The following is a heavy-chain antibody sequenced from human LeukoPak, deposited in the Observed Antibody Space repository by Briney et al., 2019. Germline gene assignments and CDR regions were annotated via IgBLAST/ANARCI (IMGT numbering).Heavy chain of an antibody. CDR1: GFTFINYG. J-gene: IGHJ4*02. Sequence: GGSLRLSCAASGFTFINYGMSWVRQAPGKELEWVSGTSGSGTSYADSVRGRFTISRDNSKNTLYLQMNSLRVEDTAVYYCAKEMGNSNWYYFDNWGQGTLVTVSS. V-gene: IGHV3-23*01. CDR3: AKEMGNSNWYYFDN. D-gene: IGHD6-13*01. CDR2: TSGSGTS.